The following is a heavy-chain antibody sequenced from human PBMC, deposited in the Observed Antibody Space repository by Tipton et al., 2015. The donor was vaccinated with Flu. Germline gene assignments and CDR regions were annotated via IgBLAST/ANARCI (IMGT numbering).Heavy chain of an antibody. CDR3: ARDFRVLTRYFDL. D-gene: IGHD3-10*01. J-gene: IGHJ2*01. Sequence: TLSLTCTVSGGSISSSSYYWGWIRQPPGKGLEWIGSIYYSGSTYYNPSLKSRVIISVDTSKNQFSLKLSSVTAADTAVYYCARDFRVLTRYFDLWGRGTLVTVSS. CDR1: GGSISSSSYY. CDR2: IYYSGST. V-gene: IGHV4-39*07.